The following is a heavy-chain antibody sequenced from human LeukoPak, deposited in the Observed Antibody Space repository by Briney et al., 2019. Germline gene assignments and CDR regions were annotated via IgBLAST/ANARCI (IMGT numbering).Heavy chain of an antibody. D-gene: IGHD3-10*01. J-gene: IGHJ4*02. CDR3: ERHEESAGTPIQF. CDR2: IFYKGTT. CDR1: GGSISDKTFY. Sequence: SETLSLTCFVSGGSISDKTFYCAWLRQPPGEALEWIGNIFYKGTTYYNPSLQSRVTIFVHTSRNQFSLKVSSLPAADTAIYYCERHEESAGTPIQFRGQGTLVTVSS. V-gene: IGHV4-39*01.